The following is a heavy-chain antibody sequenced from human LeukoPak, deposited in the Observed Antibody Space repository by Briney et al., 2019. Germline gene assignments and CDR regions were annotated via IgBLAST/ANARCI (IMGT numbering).Heavy chain of an antibody. CDR1: GGSFSGYY. CDR3: ARFSIAAAGFDY. V-gene: IGHV4-34*01. CDR2: INHSGST. Sequence: TPSETLSLTCAVYGGSFSGYYWSWIRQPPGKGLEWIGEINHSGSTNYNPSLKSRVTISVDTSKNQFSLKLSSVTAADTAVYYCARFSIAAAGFDYWGQGTLVTVSS. J-gene: IGHJ4*02. D-gene: IGHD6-13*01.